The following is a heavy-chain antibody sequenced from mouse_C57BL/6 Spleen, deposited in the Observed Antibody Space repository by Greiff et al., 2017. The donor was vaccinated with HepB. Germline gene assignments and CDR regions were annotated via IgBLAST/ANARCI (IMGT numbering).Heavy chain of an antibody. CDR3: AVGGEGWYFDV. J-gene: IGHJ1*03. Sequence: EVKVVESGGGLVKPGGSLKLSCAASGFTFSSYAMSWVRQTPEKRLEWVATISDGGSYTYYPDNVKGRFPISRANAKNNLYLQMSHLKSEGTAMYYCAVGGEGWYFDVWGTGTTVTVSS. CDR1: GFTFSSYA. V-gene: IGHV5-4*03. CDR2: ISDGGSYT.